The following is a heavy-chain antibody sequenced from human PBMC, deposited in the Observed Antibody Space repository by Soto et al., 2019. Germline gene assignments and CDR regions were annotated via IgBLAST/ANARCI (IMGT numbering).Heavy chain of an antibody. V-gene: IGHV4-30-2*05. Sequence: SETLSLTCGVSGDTISTGGYSWAWIRQPPGKALEWIGYIYYSGSTNYNPSLKSRVTISVDTSKNQFSLALTSVTAADTAMYYCARGSTTETVDSWGQGILVTVSS. CDR2: IYYSGST. CDR3: ARGSTTETVDS. J-gene: IGHJ4*02. CDR1: GDTISTGGYS.